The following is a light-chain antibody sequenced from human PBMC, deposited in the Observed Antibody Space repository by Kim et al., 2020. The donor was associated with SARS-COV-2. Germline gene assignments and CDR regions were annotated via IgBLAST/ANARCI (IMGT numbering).Light chain of an antibody. CDR3: GTWDSSLSARV. CDR1: NSNIINNY. CDR2: NNN. Sequence: GQRATVSSSVNNSNIINNYVSWYQQLPGTAPKLLIYNNNKRPSGIPDRFSGSKSGTSATLGITGLQTGDEADYYCGTWDSSLSARVFGGGTQLTVL. J-gene: IGLJ3*02. V-gene: IGLV1-51*01.